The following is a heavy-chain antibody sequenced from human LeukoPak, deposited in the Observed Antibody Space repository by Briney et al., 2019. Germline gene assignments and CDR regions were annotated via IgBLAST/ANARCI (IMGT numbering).Heavy chain of an antibody. CDR1: GASFSYDY. Sequence: SETLSLTCAVYGASFSYDYRSWIRQAPGQGLEWIGEMNHSGSITYNPSLMSRVTISAEKSKSQSSLRLTSVTAADTAVYYCAKGVRAPRFASWGQGTLVTVSS. CDR3: AKGVRAPRFAS. CDR2: MNHSGSI. V-gene: IGHV4-34*01. J-gene: IGHJ5*01.